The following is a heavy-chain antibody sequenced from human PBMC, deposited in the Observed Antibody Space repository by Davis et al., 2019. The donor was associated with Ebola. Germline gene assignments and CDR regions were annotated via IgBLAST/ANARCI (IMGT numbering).Heavy chain of an antibody. CDR2: ISAYNGNT. CDR3: ARDSPLLWVTTYPYYYGMDV. D-gene: IGHD4-17*01. J-gene: IGHJ6*02. CDR1: GYTFTSYG. V-gene: IGHV1-18*01. Sequence: ASVKVSCKAPGYTFTSYGISWVRQAPGQGLEWMGWISAYNGNTNYAQKLQGRVTITTDTSTSTAYMELRSLRSDDTAVYYCARDSPLLWVTTYPYYYGMDVWGQGTTVTVSS.